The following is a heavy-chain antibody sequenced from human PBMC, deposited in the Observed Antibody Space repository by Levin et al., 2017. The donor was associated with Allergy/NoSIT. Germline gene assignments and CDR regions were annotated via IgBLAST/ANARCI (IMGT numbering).Heavy chain of an antibody. CDR2: ISYDGSNK. CDR1: GFTFSSYG. V-gene: IGHV3-30*18. Sequence: GESLKISCAASGFTFSSYGMHWVRQAPGKGLEWVAVISYDGSNKYYADSVKGRFTISRDNSKNTLYLQMNSLRAEDTAVYYCAKISLHYYGSGNFDYWGQGTLVTVSS. CDR3: AKISLHYYGSGNFDY. J-gene: IGHJ4*02. D-gene: IGHD3-10*01.